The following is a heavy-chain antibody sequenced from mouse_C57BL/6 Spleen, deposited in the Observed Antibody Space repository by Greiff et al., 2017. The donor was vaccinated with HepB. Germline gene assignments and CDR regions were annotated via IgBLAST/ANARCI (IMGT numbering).Heavy chain of an antibody. V-gene: IGHV5-17*01. J-gene: IGHJ2*01. CDR2: ISSGSSTI. CDR1: GFTFSDYG. Sequence: EVQVVESGGGLVKPGGSLKLSCAASGFTFSDYGMHWVRQAPEKGLEWVAYISSGSSTIYYADTVKGRFTISRDNAKNTLFLQMTSLRSEDTAMYYCAREVYYYGSRNPDYWGQGTTLTVSS. D-gene: IGHD1-1*01. CDR3: AREVYYYGSRNPDY.